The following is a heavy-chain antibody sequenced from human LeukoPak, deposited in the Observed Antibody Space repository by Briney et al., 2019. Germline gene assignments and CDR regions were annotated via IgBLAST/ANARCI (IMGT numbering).Heavy chain of an antibody. J-gene: IGHJ3*02. D-gene: IGHD1-26*01. CDR1: GFTFSSYA. CDR3: AKGDTIVGATRAAFDI. V-gene: IGHV3-23*01. CDR2: ISGSGDST. Sequence: GGSLRLSCAASGFTFSSYAMSWVRQAPGKGLEWVSVISGSGDSTDYADSVKGRFSISRDNSKSTLCLQMNSLRAEDAAVYFCAKGDTIVGATRAAFDIWGQGTMVTVSS.